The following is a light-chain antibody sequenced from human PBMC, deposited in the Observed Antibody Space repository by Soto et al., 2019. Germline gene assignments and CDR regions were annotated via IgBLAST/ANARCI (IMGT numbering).Light chain of an antibody. CDR3: QHYNSYSEA. J-gene: IGKJ1*01. Sequence: IVLTQSPAILALSPGDRATLSCRASQSVSSSYLAWYQQKPGQAPRLLIYGASSRATGIPDRFSGSGSGTEFTLTISSLQPDDFATYYCQHYNSYSEAFGQGTKVDIK. V-gene: IGKV3-20*01. CDR2: GAS. CDR1: QSVSSSY.